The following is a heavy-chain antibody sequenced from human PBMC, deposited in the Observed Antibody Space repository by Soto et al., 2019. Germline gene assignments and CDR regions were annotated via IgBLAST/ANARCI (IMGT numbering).Heavy chain of an antibody. CDR3: ARVWGGSPNFDY. Sequence: QVQLVESGGGVVQPGRSLRLSCAASGFTFSSYALHWVRQAPGRGLEWVAVISYDGSNKFYADSVKGRFTISRDTSKNTLYLQMSSLRAEETAVYYCARVWGGSPNFDYWGQGTLVTVSS. J-gene: IGHJ4*02. CDR1: GFTFSSYA. CDR2: ISYDGSNK. V-gene: IGHV3-30-3*01. D-gene: IGHD3-3*01.